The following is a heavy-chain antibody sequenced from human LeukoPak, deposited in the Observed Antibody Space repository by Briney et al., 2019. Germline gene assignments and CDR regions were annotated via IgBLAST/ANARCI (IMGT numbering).Heavy chain of an antibody. CDR2: ISLVGSSA. J-gene: IGHJ4*02. CDR1: GFTFSSYW. CDR3: ARVNVCPRCHFDY. D-gene: IGHD3-16*01. Sequence: GGSLRLSCAASGFTFSSYWMHWVRQAPGKGLVCVSRISLVGSSAIYADSVKGRFTISRDNAKNTLYLQMNSLRAEDTAVYYCARVNVCPRCHFDYWGQGTLVTVSS. V-gene: IGHV3-74*01.